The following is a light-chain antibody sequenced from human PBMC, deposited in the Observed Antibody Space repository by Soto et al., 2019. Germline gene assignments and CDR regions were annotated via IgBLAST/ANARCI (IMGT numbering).Light chain of an antibody. CDR2: GAS. Sequence: EIVLTQSPGTLSLSPGEGATLSCRASQRVRKSYLAWYQQKPGQAPRLLIYGASSRATGIPDRFSGSGSGTDFTLTIGRLEPEDFAVCYCQQYGNLLYTFGEGTKLEIK. CDR1: QRVRKSY. V-gene: IGKV3-20*01. CDR3: QQYGNLLYT. J-gene: IGKJ2*01.